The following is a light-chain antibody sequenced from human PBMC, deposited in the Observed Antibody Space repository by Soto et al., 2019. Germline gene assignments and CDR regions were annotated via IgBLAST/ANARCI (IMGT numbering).Light chain of an antibody. Sequence: NFMLTQPHSVSESPGKTVTISCTVSSGSIASNYVQWYQQRPGSAPTTVIYEDNQRPSGVPDRFSGSIDSSSNSASLTISGLKTEDEADYYCQSYDSSNPVVFGGGTKVTVL. V-gene: IGLV6-57*02. CDR3: QSYDSSNPVV. CDR2: EDN. CDR1: SGSIASNY. J-gene: IGLJ2*01.